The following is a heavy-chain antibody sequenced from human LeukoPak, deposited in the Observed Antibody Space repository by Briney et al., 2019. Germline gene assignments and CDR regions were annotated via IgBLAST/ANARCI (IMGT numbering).Heavy chain of an antibody. V-gene: IGHV4-59*01. CDR3: GRSVTTVFYAFDI. CDR1: GGSISSYY. Sequence: SETLSLTCTVSGGSISSYYWSWIRQPPGKGLEWIGYIYYSGRTNDNASLKSRVNISVETSKNQFSLKLSSVTAADTAVYYCGRSVTTVFYAFDIWGQGTMVTVSS. D-gene: IGHD4-17*01. CDR2: IYYSGRT. J-gene: IGHJ3*02.